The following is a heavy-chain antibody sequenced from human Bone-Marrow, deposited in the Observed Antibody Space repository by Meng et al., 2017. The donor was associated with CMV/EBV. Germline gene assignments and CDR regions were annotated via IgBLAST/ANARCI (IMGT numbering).Heavy chain of an antibody. V-gene: IGHV4-39*01. CDR3: ARQVRIKAAAFDI. CDR1: AGSVSSGDYY. CDR2: IYYSGST. Sequence: SETLSLTCTVSAGSVSSGDYYWSWIRQPPGKGLEWIGSIYYSGSTYYNPSLKSRVTISVDTSKNQFSLKLSSVTAADTAVYYCARQVRIKAAAFDIWGQGTMVTVSS. J-gene: IGHJ3*02. D-gene: IGHD2-15*01.